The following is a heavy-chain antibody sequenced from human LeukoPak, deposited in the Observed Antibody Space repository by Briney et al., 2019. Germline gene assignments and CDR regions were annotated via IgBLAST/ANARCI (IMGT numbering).Heavy chain of an antibody. CDR1: GYTFTSYG. J-gene: IGHJ3*02. CDR2: ISAYNGNT. D-gene: IGHD3-3*01. Sequence: ASVKVSCKASGYTFTSYGISWVRQAPGQGLEWMGWISAYNGNTNYAQKLQGRVTMTTDTSTSTAYMELRSLRSDDTAVYYCASSLIYDFWSGFNAFDIWGQGTKVTVSS. V-gene: IGHV1-18*01. CDR3: ASSLIYDFWSGFNAFDI.